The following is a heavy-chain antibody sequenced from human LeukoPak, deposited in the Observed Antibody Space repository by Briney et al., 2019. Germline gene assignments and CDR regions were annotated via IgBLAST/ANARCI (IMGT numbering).Heavy chain of an antibody. V-gene: IGHV1-3*01. J-gene: IGHJ5*02. CDR1: GYTLTSYA. D-gene: IGHD6-13*01. CDR2: INAGNGNT. CDR3: ARVIAAAGIWWFDP. Sequence: ASVKVSCKASGYTLTSYAMHWVRQAPGQRLEWMGWINAGNGNTKYSQKFQGRDTITRDTSASTAYMELSSLRSEDTAVYYCARVIAAAGIWWFDPWGQGTLVTVSS.